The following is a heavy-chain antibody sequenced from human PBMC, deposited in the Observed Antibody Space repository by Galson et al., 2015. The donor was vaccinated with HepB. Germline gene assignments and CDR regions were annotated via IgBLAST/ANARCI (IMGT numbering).Heavy chain of an antibody. CDR2: IWYDGSNK. V-gene: IGHV3-33*06. CDR1: GFTFSSYG. D-gene: IGHD6-13*01. J-gene: IGHJ4*02. Sequence: SLRVSCAASGFTFSSYGMHWVRQAPGKGLEWVAVIWYDGSNKYYADAVKGRFTISRDNSKNTMYLQMNSLRAEDTAVYYCGKEGYSSSINQVGYYFDYWGQGALVTVSS. CDR3: GKEGYSSSINQVGYYFDY.